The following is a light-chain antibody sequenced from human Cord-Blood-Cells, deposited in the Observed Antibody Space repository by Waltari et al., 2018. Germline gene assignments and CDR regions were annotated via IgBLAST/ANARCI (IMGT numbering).Light chain of an antibody. J-gene: IGLJ1*01. V-gene: IGLV2-14*03. CDR3: SSYTSSSNYV. CDR1: SSDVGGYNY. CDR2: DVS. Sequence: QSALTQPASVSGSPGQSITISCTGNSSDVGGYNYVSWYQQHPGKAPKLMIYDVSNRPSGVSNRFSGSKSGNTASLTISALQAEDEADYYCSSYTSSSNYVFGTGTKVTVL.